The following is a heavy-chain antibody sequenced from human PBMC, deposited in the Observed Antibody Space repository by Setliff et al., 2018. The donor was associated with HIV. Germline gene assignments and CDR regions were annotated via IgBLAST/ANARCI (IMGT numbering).Heavy chain of an antibody. CDR3: ARDQYYYGSGSYYLFEY. V-gene: IGHV3-30*04. CDR2: ISYDGSNK. J-gene: IGHJ4*02. CDR1: GFTFSSYV. Sequence: GGSLRLSCAASGFTFSSYVMHWVRQAPGKGLEWVAVISYDGSNKYYADSVKGRFTISRDNSKNTLYLQMNSLRAEDTAVYYCARDQYYYGSGSYYLFEYWGQGTLVTVSS. D-gene: IGHD3-10*01.